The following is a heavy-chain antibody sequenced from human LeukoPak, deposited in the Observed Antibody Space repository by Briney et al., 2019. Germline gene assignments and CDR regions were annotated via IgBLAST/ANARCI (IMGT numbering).Heavy chain of an antibody. J-gene: IGHJ4*02. CDR2: IYSSGST. V-gene: IGHV4-4*07. Sequence: SETLSLTCTVSGGSISSYYWSWIRQPAGKGLEWIGRIYSSGSTSYNPSLKSRITMSVDTSKNQFSLKLSSVTAADTAVYYCARLGKKAGPFDYWGQGTLVTVSS. CDR1: GGSISSYY. CDR3: ARLGKKAGPFDY.